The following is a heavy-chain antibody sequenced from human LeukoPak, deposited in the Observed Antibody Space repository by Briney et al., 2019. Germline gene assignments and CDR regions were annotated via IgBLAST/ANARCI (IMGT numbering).Heavy chain of an antibody. D-gene: IGHD4-17*01. CDR2: IKQDGSEK. J-gene: IGHJ4*02. V-gene: IGHV3-7*01. Sequence: GGSLRLSCAASGFTFSNSWMSWVRQAPGKGLEWVANIKQDGSEKYYVDSVKGRFTISRDNAKNSLYLQMNSLRAEDTAVYYCARDAYGKADYWGQGTLVTVSS. CDR1: GFTFSNSW. CDR3: ARDAYGKADY.